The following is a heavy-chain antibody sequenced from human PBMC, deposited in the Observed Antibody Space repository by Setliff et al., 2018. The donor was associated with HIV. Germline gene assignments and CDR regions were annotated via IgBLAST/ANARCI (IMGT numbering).Heavy chain of an antibody. CDR1: GFTFSIHE. J-gene: IGHJ6*02. D-gene: IGHD3-16*01. V-gene: IGHV3-30*02. CDR2: IRYDGSNK. CDR3: AKDNDYVWGSFSAASKGRYGMDV. Sequence: GGSLRLSCSASGFTFSIHEMHWVRQTPGKGLEWVAFIRYDGSNKYYADSVKGRFTISRDNSKNTLYLQMNSLRAEDTAVYYCAKDNDYVWGSFSAASKGRYGMDVWGQGTTVTVSS.